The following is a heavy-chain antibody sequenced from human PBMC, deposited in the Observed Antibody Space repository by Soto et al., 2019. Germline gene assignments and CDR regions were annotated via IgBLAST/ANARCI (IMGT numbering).Heavy chain of an antibody. CDR2: ISPSGGST. CDR1: GYTFTSYG. CDR3: ASTYSSSSSWFDP. V-gene: IGHV1-46*03. D-gene: IGHD6-6*01. Sequence: ASVKVSCKASGYTFTSYGISWVRQAPGQGLEWMGIISPSGGSTSYAQKFQGRVTMTRDTSTSTVYMELSSLRSEDTAVYYCASTYSSSSSWFDPWGQGTLVTVSS. J-gene: IGHJ5*02.